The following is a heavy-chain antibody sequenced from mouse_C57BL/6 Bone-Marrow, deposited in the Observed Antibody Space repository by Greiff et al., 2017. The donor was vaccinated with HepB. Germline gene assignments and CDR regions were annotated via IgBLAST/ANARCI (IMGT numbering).Heavy chain of an antibody. CDR2: IRNKANGYTT. J-gene: IGHJ1*03. CDR1: GFTFTDYY. D-gene: IGHD2-1*01. CDR3: ARDGTTVDWYFDV. Sequence: DVQLVESGGGLVQPGGSLSLSCAASGFTFTDYYMSWVRQPPGKALEWLGFIRNKANGYTTEYSASVKGRFTISRDNSQSILYLQMNALSAEDSATYYCARDGTTVDWYFDVWGTGTTVTVSS. V-gene: IGHV7-3*01.